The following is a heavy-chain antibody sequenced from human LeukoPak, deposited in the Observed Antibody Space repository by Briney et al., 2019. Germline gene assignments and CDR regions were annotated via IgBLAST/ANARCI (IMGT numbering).Heavy chain of an antibody. V-gene: IGHV4-59*01. D-gene: IGHD3-3*01. J-gene: IGHJ6*03. CDR1: GGSISSYY. CDR2: IYYSGST. Sequence: SETLSLTCTVSGGSISSYYWSWTRQPPGKGLEWIGYIYYSGSTNYNPSLKSRVTISVDTSKNQFSLKLSSVTAADTAVYYCARVNYDFWSGPEWYYYMDVWGKGTTVTVSS. CDR3: ARVNYDFWSGPEWYYYMDV.